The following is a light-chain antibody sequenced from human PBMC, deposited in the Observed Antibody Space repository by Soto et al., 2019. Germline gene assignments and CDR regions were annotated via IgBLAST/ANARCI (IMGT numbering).Light chain of an antibody. V-gene: IGKV3-20*01. CDR3: QQYGTSPRT. J-gene: IGKJ1*01. CDR1: ESVSSNY. CDR2: GAS. Sequence: EIVLTQSPGTLSLSPGERATLSRRSTESVSSNYLAWYQQKPGQAPRVLIYGASIRATGIPDRFSGSGSETDFTLTISRLEPEDFAVYYCQQYGTSPRTFGQGTKV.